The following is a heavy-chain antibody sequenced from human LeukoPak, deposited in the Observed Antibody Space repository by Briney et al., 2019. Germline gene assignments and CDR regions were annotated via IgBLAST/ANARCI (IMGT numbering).Heavy chain of an antibody. CDR1: RFTFSNYA. D-gene: IGHD6-19*01. V-gene: IGHV3-23*01. J-gene: IGHJ4*02. Sequence: GGSLRLSCAASRFTFSNYAMNWVRQAPGKGLEWVSAISGPGGDTYYADSVKGRFTISRDNSKNSLYLQMNSLRAEDTAVYYCARDLAVAGTVDYWGQGTLVTVSS. CDR2: ISGPGGDT. CDR3: ARDLAVAGTVDY.